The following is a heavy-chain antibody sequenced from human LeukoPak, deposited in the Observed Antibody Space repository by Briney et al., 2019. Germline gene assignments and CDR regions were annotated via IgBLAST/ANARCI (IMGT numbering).Heavy chain of an antibody. CDR3: AREIPDYGGNNYFDY. J-gene: IGHJ4*02. V-gene: IGHV4-30-4*08. Sequence: PSETLSLTCTVSGGSVSSGSYFWSWIRQPPGKGLEWIGYIYYSGSTYYNPSLKSRVTISVDTSKNQFSLKLSSVTAADTAVYYCAREIPDYGGNNYFDYWGQGTLDTVSS. CDR1: GGSVSSGSYF. CDR2: IYYSGST. D-gene: IGHD4-23*01.